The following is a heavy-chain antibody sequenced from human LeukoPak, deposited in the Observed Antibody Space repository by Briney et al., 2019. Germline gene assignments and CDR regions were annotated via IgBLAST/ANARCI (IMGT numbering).Heavy chain of an antibody. J-gene: IGHJ4*02. CDR1: GGSISSYY. V-gene: IGHV4-59*08. D-gene: IGHD5-24*01. CDR3: ARLQGRAWLQFATPYFDY. Sequence: SETLSLTCTVSGGSISSYYWSWIRQPPGKGLEWIGYIYYSGSTNYNPSLKSRVTISVDTSKNQFSLKLSSVTAADTAVYYCARLQGRAWLQFATPYFDYWGQGTLVTVSS. CDR2: IYYSGST.